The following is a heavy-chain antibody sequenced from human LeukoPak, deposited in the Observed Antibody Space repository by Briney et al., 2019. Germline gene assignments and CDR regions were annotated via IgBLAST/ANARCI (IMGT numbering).Heavy chain of an antibody. D-gene: IGHD5-18*01. J-gene: IGHJ4*02. CDR3: ARGRTAMVRYYFDY. V-gene: IGHV1-69*01. Sequence: SVKVPCKASGGTFSSYAISWVRQAPGQGLEWMGGIIPIFGTANYAQKFQGRVTITADESTSTAYMELSSLRSEDTAVYYCARGRTAMVRYYFDYWGQGTLVTVSS. CDR1: GGTFSSYA. CDR2: IIPIFGTA.